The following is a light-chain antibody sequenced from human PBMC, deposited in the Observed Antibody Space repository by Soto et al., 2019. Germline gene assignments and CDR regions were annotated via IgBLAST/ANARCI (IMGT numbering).Light chain of an antibody. J-gene: IGLJ1*01. CDR3: TSHAGTNNFPYV. CDR1: SSDVVAYNY. CDR2: EVT. V-gene: IGLV2-8*01. Sequence: QSALTPPPSSSGSPGQSVTISCTGTSSDVVAYNYVSWYQHRPGKAPKLMIYEVTKRPSGVPDRFSGAKSGNTASLTVSGLQAEDEADYYCTSHAGTNNFPYVFGTGTKLTVL.